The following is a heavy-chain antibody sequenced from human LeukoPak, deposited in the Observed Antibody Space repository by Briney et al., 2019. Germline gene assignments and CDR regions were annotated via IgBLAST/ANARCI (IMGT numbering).Heavy chain of an antibody. J-gene: IGHJ3*02. CDR3: ARERGDLRGDAFDI. D-gene: IGHD3-10*01. Sequence: SETLSLTCTVSGGSISSHYWSWIRQPAGKGLEWIGRIYSSGNTNYNPSLESRVTMSIDTSKNQFSLKLTSVTAADTAVYYCARERGDLRGDAFDIWGQGTMVTVSS. CDR2: IYSSGNT. V-gene: IGHV4-4*07. CDR1: GGSISSHY.